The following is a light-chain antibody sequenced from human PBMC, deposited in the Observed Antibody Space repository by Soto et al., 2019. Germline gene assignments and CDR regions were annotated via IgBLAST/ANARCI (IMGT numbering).Light chain of an antibody. CDR2: DAS. CDR1: QSIRSY. Sequence: EIVLTQSPATLSLSPGERATLSCRASQSIRSYLSWYQQKPGQAPRLLIYDASNRATGIPDRFSGSGSGTDFTLTISSLEPEDFAVYDCQQRSDWPLTFGGGTKVEIK. V-gene: IGKV3-11*01. J-gene: IGKJ4*02. CDR3: QQRSDWPLT.